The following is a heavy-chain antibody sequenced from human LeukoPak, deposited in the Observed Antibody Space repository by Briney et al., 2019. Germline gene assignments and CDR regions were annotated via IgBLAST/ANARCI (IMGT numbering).Heavy chain of an antibody. CDR2: INHSGST. CDR3: ARRLLGYCSGGSCYSGYFQH. V-gene: IGHV4-34*01. CDR1: GYSISSGYY. J-gene: IGHJ1*01. Sequence: PSETLSLTCTVFGYSISSGYYWSWIRQPPGKGLEWIGEINHSGSTNSNPSLKSRVTISVDTSKNQFSLKLSSVTAADTAMYYCARRLLGYCSGGSCYSGYFQHWGQGTLVTVSS. D-gene: IGHD2-15*01.